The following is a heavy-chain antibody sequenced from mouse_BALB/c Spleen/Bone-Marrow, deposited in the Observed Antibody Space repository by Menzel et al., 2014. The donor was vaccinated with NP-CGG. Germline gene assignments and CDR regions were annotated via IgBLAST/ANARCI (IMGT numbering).Heavy chain of an antibody. CDR3: ARDMGGLLFDY. V-gene: IGHV7-3*02. CDR2: IRNKAYSYTT. D-gene: IGHD2-3*01. CDR1: GFTFTDYY. Sequence: EVKLQESGGGLVQPGGSLRLSCATSGFTFTDYYMNWVRQPPGKALEWLGFIRNKAYSYTTEYNASVNGRFTISRDNSQSILYLQMNTLRAEDSATYYCARDMGGLLFDYWGQGTTLTVSS. J-gene: IGHJ2*01.